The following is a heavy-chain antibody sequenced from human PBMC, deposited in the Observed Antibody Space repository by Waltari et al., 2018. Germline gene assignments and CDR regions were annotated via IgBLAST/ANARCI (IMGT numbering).Heavy chain of an antibody. CDR3: VTGVVRGINY. CDR1: GFTFSSYE. CDR2: ISRGGSTK. Sequence: EVQVVESGGGLVQPGGSLRLSCAASGFTFSSYEMNWVRLAPGKGLEWISHISRGGSTKYYVDSVKGRFTISRDNAENSLYLQMSSLRAEDTAFYYCVTGVVRGINYWGQGVLVTVSS. D-gene: IGHD3-10*01. V-gene: IGHV3-48*03. J-gene: IGHJ4*02.